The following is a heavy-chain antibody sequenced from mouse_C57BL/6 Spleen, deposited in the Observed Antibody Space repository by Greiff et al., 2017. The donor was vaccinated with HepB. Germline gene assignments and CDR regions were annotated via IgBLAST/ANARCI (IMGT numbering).Heavy chain of an antibody. CDR3: ARVDGYYDAMDY. CDR1: GFTFSDYG. V-gene: IGHV5-17*01. J-gene: IGHJ4*01. D-gene: IGHD2-3*01. Sequence: EVQRVESGGGLVKPGGSLKLSCAASGFTFSDYGMHWVRQAPEKGLEWVAYISSGSSTIYYADTVKGRFTISRDNAKNTLFLQMTSLRSEDTAMYYCARVDGYYDAMDYWGQGTSVTVSS. CDR2: ISSGSSTI.